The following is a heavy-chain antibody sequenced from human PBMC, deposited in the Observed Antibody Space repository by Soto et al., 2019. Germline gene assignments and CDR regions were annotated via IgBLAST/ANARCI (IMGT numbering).Heavy chain of an antibody. Sequence: QVQLQESGPGLVKPSQTLSLTCTVSGGSISSGGYYWSWIRQHPGKGLEWIGYIYYSGSTYYNPSLKSRVTLSVDTSKNQFSLKLSSVTAADTAVYYCARVPGDIVVVPAAITLRGGVWGQGTTVTVSS. CDR1: GGSISSGGYY. D-gene: IGHD2-2*01. V-gene: IGHV4-31*03. CDR3: ARVPGDIVVVPAAITLRGGV. CDR2: IYYSGST. J-gene: IGHJ6*02.